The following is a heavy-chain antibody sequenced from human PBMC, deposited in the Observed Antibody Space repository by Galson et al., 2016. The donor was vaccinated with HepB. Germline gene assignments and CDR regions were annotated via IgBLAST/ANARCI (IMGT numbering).Heavy chain of an antibody. CDR1: GDSVSSNSAA. CDR2: TYYRSKWYN. D-gene: IGHD6-19*01. J-gene: IGHJ3*02. V-gene: IGHV6-1*01. Sequence: CAISGDSVSSNSAAWNWIRQSPSRGLEWLGRTYYRSKWYNDYAVSVKSRIIVNPDTSKNQFSLKLSSVTAADTAVYYCARASPRDSSGWYPDAFDIWGQGTMVTVSS. CDR3: ARASPRDSSGWYPDAFDI.